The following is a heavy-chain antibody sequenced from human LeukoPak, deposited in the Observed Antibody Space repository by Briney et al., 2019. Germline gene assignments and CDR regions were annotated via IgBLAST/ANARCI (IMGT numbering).Heavy chain of an antibody. Sequence: GSLRLSCAASGFTFSSYAMSWVRQPPGKGLEWIGEINHSGSTNYNPSLKSRVTISVDTSKNQFSLKLSSVTAADTAVYYCARGLRSSSWSRRNWFDPWGQGTLVTASS. CDR1: GFTFSSYA. D-gene: IGHD6-13*01. CDR3: ARGLRSSSWSRRNWFDP. J-gene: IGHJ5*02. CDR2: INHSGST. V-gene: IGHV4-34*01.